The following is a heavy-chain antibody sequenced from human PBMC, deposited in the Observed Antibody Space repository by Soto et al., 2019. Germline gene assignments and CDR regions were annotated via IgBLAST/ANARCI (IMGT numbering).Heavy chain of an antibody. CDR2: ISYSGRT. D-gene: IGHD6-19*01. CDR3: ARGIEGWYQGRYSYGLEE. Sequence: QVQLQESGPGLVKPSETLSLTCTVSGGSVSSGSYYWSWIRQPPGKGLEWIEYISYSGRTTYNSSLKSRVTISVDKSKNQFSLKMSSVTAADTAVDYWARGIEGWYQGRYSYGLEERGQGTTVTVSS. V-gene: IGHV4-61*01. J-gene: IGHJ6*02. CDR1: GGSVSSGSYY.